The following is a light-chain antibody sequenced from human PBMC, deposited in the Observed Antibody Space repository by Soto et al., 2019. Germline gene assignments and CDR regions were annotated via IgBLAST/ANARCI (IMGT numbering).Light chain of an antibody. CDR2: EVS. CDR3: SSYTSSSTWV. J-gene: IGLJ3*02. CDR1: SSDVGAYNY. V-gene: IGLV2-14*01. Sequence: QSVLTQPDSVSGSPGQSITISCTGTSSDVGAYNYVSWYQQHPGKAPKLMIYEVSNRPSGVSDRFSGSRSGNTASLTISWLQAEDESDYYCSSYTSSSTWVFGGGTKLTVL.